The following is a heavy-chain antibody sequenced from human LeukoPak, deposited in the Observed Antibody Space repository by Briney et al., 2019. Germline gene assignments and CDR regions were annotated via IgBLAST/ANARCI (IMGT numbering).Heavy chain of an antibody. Sequence: GASVKVSCKASGYTFTSYGISWVRQAPGQGLEWMGWISAYNGDTNYAQKLQGRVTMTTDTSTSTAYMELRSLRSDDTAVYYCARDVGYSYGYYYYYGMDVWGQGTTVTVSS. V-gene: IGHV1-18*01. CDR3: ARDVGYSYGYYYYYGMDV. D-gene: IGHD5-18*01. CDR2: ISAYNGDT. J-gene: IGHJ6*02. CDR1: GYTFTSYG.